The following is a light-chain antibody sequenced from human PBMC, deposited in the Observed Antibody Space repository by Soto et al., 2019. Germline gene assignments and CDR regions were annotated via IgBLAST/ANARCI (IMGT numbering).Light chain of an antibody. CDR3: QQYHTYLT. V-gene: IGKV3-20*01. CDR1: QSVGRNY. J-gene: IGKJ4*01. Sequence: ENVLTKPPGTLSLSPGERATLSWRASQSVGRNYLAWFQQKSGQAPRLVIYGASSRAAGIPSRFSGSGSGTEFTLTISSLQPDDFATYHCQQYHTYLTFGGGTKVDIK. CDR2: GAS.